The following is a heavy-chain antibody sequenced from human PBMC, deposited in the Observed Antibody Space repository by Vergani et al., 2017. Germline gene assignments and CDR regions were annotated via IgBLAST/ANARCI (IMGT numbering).Heavy chain of an antibody. Sequence: QLQLQESGPGLVKPSETLSLTCTVSGGSISSSSYYWGWIRQPPGKGLEWIGSIYYSGSTYYNPSLKSRVTISVDTSKKQFSLKLSSVTAADTAVYYCARQVGITGPTGYNWFDPWGQGTLVTVSS. CDR1: GGSISSSSYY. CDR3: ARQVGITGPTGYNWFDP. CDR2: IYYSGST. J-gene: IGHJ5*02. V-gene: IGHV4-39*01. D-gene: IGHD1/OR15-1a*01.